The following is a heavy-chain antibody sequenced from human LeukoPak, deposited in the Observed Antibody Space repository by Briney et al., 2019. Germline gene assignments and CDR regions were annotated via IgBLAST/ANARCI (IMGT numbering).Heavy chain of an antibody. V-gene: IGHV3-23*01. CDR1: GLTFSSYA. CDR2: ISASGSST. Sequence: GGSLRLSCAASGLTFSSYAMSWVRQAPGKGLEWVSTISASGSSTYYADSVKGRFTLSRDNSKNTLYLQMNSLRAEDTAVYYCAKSHYYGSGSYDYWGQGTLVTVSS. J-gene: IGHJ4*02. D-gene: IGHD3-10*01. CDR3: AKSHYYGSGSYDY.